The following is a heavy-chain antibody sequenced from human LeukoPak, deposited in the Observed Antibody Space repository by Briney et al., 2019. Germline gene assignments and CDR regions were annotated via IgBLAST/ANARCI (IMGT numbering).Heavy chain of an antibody. CDR1: GFTFSSYA. CDR2: ISGSGGST. J-gene: IGHJ6*03. V-gene: IGHV3-23*01. Sequence: PGGSLRLSCAASGFTFSSYAMSWVRQAPGKGLEWVSAISGSGGSTYYADSVKGRFTISRVNSKNTLYLQMNSLRAEDTAVYYCAKDLGVTGYYYYYMDVWGKGTTVTVSS. D-gene: IGHD4-11*01. CDR3: AKDLGVTGYYYYYMDV.